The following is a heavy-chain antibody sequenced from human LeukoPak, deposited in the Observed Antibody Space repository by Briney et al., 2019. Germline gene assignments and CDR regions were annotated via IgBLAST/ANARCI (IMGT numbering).Heavy chain of an antibody. J-gene: IGHJ4*02. D-gene: IGHD1-1*01. CDR2: IIPIFGTA. CDR3: ARDFTGTHGDY. CDR1: GGTFSSYA. Sequence: GASVKFSCKASGGTFSSYAISWVRQAPGQGLEWMGGIIPIFGTANYAQKFQGRVTITADESTSTAYMELSSLRSEDTAVYYCARDFTGTHGDYWGQGTLVTVSS. V-gene: IGHV1-69*13.